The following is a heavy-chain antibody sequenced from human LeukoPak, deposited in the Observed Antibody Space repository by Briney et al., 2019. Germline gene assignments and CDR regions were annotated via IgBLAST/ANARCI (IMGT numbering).Heavy chain of an antibody. D-gene: IGHD3-10*01. J-gene: IGHJ4*02. Sequence: SETLSLTCTVSGGSISSYYWGWIRQPAGKGLEWIGYIYYSGSTNYNPSLKSRVTISVDTSKNQFSLKLSSVTAADTAVYYCARHYYGSGSYYSNFDYWGQGTLVTVSS. CDR3: ARHYYGSGSYYSNFDY. CDR1: GGSISSYY. V-gene: IGHV4-59*08. CDR2: IYYSGST.